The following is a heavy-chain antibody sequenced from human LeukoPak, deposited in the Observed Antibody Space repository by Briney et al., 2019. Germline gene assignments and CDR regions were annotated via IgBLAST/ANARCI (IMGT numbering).Heavy chain of an antibody. J-gene: IGHJ4*02. Sequence: SGGSLRLSCAASGFTFSSYGMHWVRQARGKGLEWVAFIRYDGSNKYYADSVKGRFTISRDNSKNTLYLQMNSLRAEDTAVYYCAKEMLATFDYWGQGTLVTVSS. V-gene: IGHV3-30*02. CDR2: IRYDGSNK. CDR1: GFTFSSYG. CDR3: AKEMLATFDY. D-gene: IGHD5-24*01.